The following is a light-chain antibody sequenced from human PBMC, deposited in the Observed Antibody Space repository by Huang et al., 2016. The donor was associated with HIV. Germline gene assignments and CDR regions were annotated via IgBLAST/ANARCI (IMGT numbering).Light chain of an antibody. CDR2: GAS. J-gene: IGKJ4*01. CDR1: QSVSSSY. Sequence: EIVLTQSPGTLSLSLGERATLSCRARQSVSSSYLAWYQQKPGQAPRLLIYGASSRATGIPDRFSGSGSGTDFTLTISRLEPEDFAVYYCQQNGSSPKTFGGGTKVEIK. V-gene: IGKV3-20*01. CDR3: QQNGSSPKT.